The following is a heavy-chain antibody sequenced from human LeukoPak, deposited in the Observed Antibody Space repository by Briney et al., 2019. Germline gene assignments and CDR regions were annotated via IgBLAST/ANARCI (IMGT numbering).Heavy chain of an antibody. CDR1: GYTFTDYG. D-gene: IGHD1-1*01. CDR2: INTYTGDP. J-gene: IGHJ6*02. V-gene: IGHV7-4-1*02. Sequence: ASVKVSCKTSGYTFTDYGIHWVRQAPGQGLEWMGWINTYTGDPTYAQAFIGRFVFSLDTSVSTAYLQISSLKADDTAVFYCARDGSTNWYYYYGLDVWGQGTAVTVSS. CDR3: ARDGSTNWYYYYGLDV.